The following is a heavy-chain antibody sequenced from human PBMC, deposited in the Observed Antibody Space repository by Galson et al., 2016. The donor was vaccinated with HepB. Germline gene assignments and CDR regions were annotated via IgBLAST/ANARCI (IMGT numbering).Heavy chain of an antibody. D-gene: IGHD7-27*01. CDR3: ASSPALGY. J-gene: IGHJ4*02. CDR1: GFTFSAYA. Sequence: SLRLSCAASGFTFSAYAMSWVRQAPGKGLEGVSLIFSDGTTRYADSVKGRFTISRDNSKNTLYLQMNSLRAEDTAVYYCASSPALGYWGQGTLVTVSS. CDR2: IFSDGTT. V-gene: IGHV3-66*01.